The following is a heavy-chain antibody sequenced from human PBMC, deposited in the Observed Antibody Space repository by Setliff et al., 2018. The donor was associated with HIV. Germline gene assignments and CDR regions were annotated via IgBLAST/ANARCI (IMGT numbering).Heavy chain of an antibody. CDR1: GVSISSSNW. J-gene: IGHJ4*02. V-gene: IGHV4-4*02. CDR3: ARGANFWSGYDS. D-gene: IGHD3-3*01. Sequence: PSETLSLTCAVSGVSISSSNWWSWVRQPPGKGLEWIGEMYHIGSTNYSPSLKSRVTISVNKSKNQFSLRLTSVTAADTAVYYCARGANFWSGYDSWGQGTLVTVSS. CDR2: MYHIGST.